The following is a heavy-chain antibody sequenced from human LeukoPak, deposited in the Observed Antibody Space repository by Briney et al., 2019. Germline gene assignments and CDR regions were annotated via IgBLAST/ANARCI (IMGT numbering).Heavy chain of an antibody. Sequence: AASVKVSCKASGYTFTSYGISWVRQAPGQGLEWMGWISAYNGNTNYAQKLQGRVAMTTDTSTSTAYMELRSLRSEDTAVYYCARVDYYDSSGYDYWGQGTLVTVSS. J-gene: IGHJ4*02. CDR3: ARVDYYDSSGYDY. CDR2: ISAYNGNT. CDR1: GYTFTSYG. D-gene: IGHD3-22*01. V-gene: IGHV1-18*01.